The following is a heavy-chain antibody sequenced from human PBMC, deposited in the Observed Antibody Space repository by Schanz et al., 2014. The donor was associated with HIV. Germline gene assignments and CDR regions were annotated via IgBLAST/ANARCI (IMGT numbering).Heavy chain of an antibody. CDR2: LWFDGSID. D-gene: IGHD2-15*01. CDR3: ALSRPSGYGGSWYFDL. J-gene: IGHJ2*01. V-gene: IGHV3-33*03. CDR1: GFRFSSYG. Sequence: VQLVESGGGVVQPGTSLRLSCVTSGFRFSSYGMHWVRQAPGKGLEWVAILWFDGSIDYYVDSVKGRFTISRDNSKNTLFLQMNSLSPEDTAVYYCALSRPSGYGGSWYFDLWGRGTLVAVSS.